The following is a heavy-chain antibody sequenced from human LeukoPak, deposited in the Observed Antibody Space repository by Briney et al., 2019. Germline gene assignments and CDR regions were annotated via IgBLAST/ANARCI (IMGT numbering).Heavy chain of an antibody. J-gene: IGHJ4*01. CDR1: GFTFSSYP. Sequence: GRSLRLSCTASGFTFSSYPMHWVRQAPGKGLEWVASVSYDGSKKYYADSVKGRFTISRDNSINTLYLQTSSLSADDTAVYFCARDVLWNPRYYFDYWGQGTLFTVSS. CDR3: ARDVLWNPRYYFDY. V-gene: IGHV3-30*04. D-gene: IGHD2-21*01. CDR2: VSYDGSKK.